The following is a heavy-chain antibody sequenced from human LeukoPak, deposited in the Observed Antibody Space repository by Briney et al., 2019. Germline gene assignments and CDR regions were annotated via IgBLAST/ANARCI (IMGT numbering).Heavy chain of an antibody. CDR2: IYYSGST. V-gene: IGHV4-59*01. Sequence: SETLSLTCTVSGGSISSYYWSWIRQPPGKGLEWIGYIYYSGSTNYNPSLKSRVTMSVDTSKNQFSLKLSSVTAADTAVYYCASWVLGAFDIWGQGTMVTVSS. D-gene: IGHD3-16*01. J-gene: IGHJ3*02. CDR1: GGSISSYY. CDR3: ASWVLGAFDI.